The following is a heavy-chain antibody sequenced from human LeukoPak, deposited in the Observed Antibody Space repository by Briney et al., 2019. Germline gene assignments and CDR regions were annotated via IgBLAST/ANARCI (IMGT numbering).Heavy chain of an antibody. CDR2: IYSGGST. V-gene: IGHV3-66*01. Sequence: GGSLRLSCAASGFTFSSNYMSWVRQAPGKGLEWGSVIYSGGSTYYVDSVKGRFTISRDNSKNTPYLQMSSLRAEDTAVYYCARAPPTVTMLGWNLVYGMDVWGQGTTVTVSS. D-gene: IGHD4-11*01. CDR1: GFTFSSNY. CDR3: ARAPPTVTMLGWNLVYGMDV. J-gene: IGHJ6*02.